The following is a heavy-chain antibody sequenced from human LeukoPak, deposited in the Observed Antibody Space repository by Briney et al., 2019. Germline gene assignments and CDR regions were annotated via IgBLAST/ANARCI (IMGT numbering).Heavy chain of an antibody. CDR3: ARGYDILTGYLI. CDR2: MNPNSGNT. J-gene: IGHJ4*02. Sequence: ASVKVSCKASGYTFTSYDINWVRQATGQGLEWMGWMNPNSGNTGYAQKFQGRVTITRNTSIGTAYMELSSLRSEDTAVYYCARGYDILTGYLIWGQGTLVTVSS. CDR1: GYTFTSYD. D-gene: IGHD3-9*01. V-gene: IGHV1-8*03.